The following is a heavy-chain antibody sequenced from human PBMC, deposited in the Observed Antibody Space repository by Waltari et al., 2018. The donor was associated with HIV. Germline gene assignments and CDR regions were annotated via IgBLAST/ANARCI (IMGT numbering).Heavy chain of an antibody. CDR3: ARDYVEAVHYGMDV. CDR1: GFTFSSYG. CDR2: IWYDGNNK. Sequence: QEQLVESGGGVVQPGRSLRLSCAASGFTFSSYGMHWVRQAPGKGLEWVAVIWYDGNNKYYADSVKGRFTISRDNSKNTLYLQMNSLRAEDTAGYHCARDYVEAVHYGMDVWGQGTMVTVSS. D-gene: IGHD2-21*01. J-gene: IGHJ6*02. V-gene: IGHV3-33*01.